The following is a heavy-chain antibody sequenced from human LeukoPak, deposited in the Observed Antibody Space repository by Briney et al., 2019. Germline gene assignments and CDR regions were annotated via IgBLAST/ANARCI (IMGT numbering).Heavy chain of an antibody. D-gene: IGHD2-8*02. CDR2: ISSSGSTI. J-gene: IGHJ6*03. V-gene: IGHV3-11*01. CDR1: GFTFSDYY. CDR3: ARSPPGGSYYYYYMDV. Sequence: GGSLRLSCAASGFTFSDYYMSWIRQAPGKGLEWGSYISSSGSTIYYADSVEGRVTISRDNAKNSLNLQMNSLRAEDTALYYCARSPPGGSYYYYYMDVWGKGTTVTVSS.